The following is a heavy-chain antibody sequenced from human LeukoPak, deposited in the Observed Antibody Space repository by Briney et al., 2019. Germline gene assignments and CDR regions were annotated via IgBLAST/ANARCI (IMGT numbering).Heavy chain of an antibody. Sequence: PLETLSLTCAVSCGSISSGAYSWSWIRQPPGKGLEWIAYIYHSGSTYYNPSLKSRVTISVDRSKNQFSLKLSSVTAADTAVYYCARIGGAIDYWGQGTLVTVSS. V-gene: IGHV4-30-2*01. J-gene: IGHJ4*02. CDR2: IYHSGST. CDR3: ARIGGAIDY. D-gene: IGHD3-10*01. CDR1: CGSISSGAYS.